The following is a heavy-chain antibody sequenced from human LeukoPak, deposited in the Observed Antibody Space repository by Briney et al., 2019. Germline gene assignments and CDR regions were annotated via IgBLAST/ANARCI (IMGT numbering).Heavy chain of an antibody. Sequence: SETLSLTCAVYGGSFSGYYWSWIRQPPGKGPEWIGEINHSGSTNYNPSLKSRVTISVDTSKNQFSLKLSSVTAADTAVYYCARGAKEIDYWGQGTLVTVSS. CDR2: INHSGST. CDR3: ARGAKEIDY. J-gene: IGHJ4*02. CDR1: GGSFSGYY. V-gene: IGHV4-34*01.